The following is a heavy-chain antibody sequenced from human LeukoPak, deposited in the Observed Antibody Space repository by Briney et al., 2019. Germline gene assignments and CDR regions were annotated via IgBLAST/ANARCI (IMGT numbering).Heavy chain of an antibody. D-gene: IGHD2-2*01. J-gene: IGHJ4*02. V-gene: IGHV3-30-3*01. CDR3: ARDSEGRPGDIVVVPAAVSGFLD. CDR1: EFTFSNYW. CDR2: ISYVGSNK. Sequence: QAGGSLRLSCAASEFTFSNYWMSWVRQAPGKGLEWVAVISYVGSNKYYADSVKGRFTISRDNSKNTLYLQMNSLRAEDTAVYYCARDSEGRPGDIVVVPAAVSGFLDWGQGTLVAVSS.